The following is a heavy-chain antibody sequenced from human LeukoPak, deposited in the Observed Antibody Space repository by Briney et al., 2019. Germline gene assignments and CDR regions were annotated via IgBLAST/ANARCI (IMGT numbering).Heavy chain of an antibody. CDR1: GYSFNNYW. J-gene: IGHJ5*02. V-gene: IGHV5-10-1*01. D-gene: IGHD3-10*01. CDR3: ALHVITMRRGCPHPAGLDP. Sequence: GESLKISCRGSGYSFNNYWINWVRQMPGKGLGWMGTIDPSESYATYNPSFQGHVTMSADKSIATAYLQWSRLKASDTPMYYCALHVITMRRGCPHPAGLDPWGQGTLVTVSS. CDR2: IDPSESYA.